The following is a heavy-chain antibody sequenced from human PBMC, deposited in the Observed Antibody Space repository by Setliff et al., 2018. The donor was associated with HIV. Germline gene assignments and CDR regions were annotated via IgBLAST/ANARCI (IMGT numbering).Heavy chain of an antibody. Sequence: PSETLSLTCTVSHYSISSEYYWGWFRQPPGKGLEYIGSIYQSGSTYYSPSLKSRISMSIDSSKDQFSLRLKSVTAADTAVYYCARENGRTNYYYYYGMDVWGRGTTVTV. CDR1: HYSISSEYY. CDR2: IYQSGST. J-gene: IGHJ6*02. V-gene: IGHV4-38-2*02. CDR3: ARENGRTNYYYYYGMDV.